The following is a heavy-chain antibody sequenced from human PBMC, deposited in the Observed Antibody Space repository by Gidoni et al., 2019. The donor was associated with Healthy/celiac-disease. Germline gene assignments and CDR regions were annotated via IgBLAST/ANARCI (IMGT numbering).Heavy chain of an antibody. D-gene: IGHD2-15*01. V-gene: IGHV1-69*01. CDR3: AREGLLEVVAASFYY. CDR2: IIPIFGTA. Sequence: QLQLVQSGAEVRKPGSSVKVSCKASGGTFSGDAISWVRQALGQGLEWMGGIIPIFGTANYAQKFQGRVTITADESTSTAYMELSSLRSEDTAVYYCAREGLLEVVAASFYYWGQGTLVTVSS. J-gene: IGHJ4*02. CDR1: GGTFSGDA.